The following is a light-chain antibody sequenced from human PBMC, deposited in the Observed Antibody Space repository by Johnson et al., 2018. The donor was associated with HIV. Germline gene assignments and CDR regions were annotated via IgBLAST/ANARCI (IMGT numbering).Light chain of an antibody. V-gene: IGLV1-51*02. CDR1: SSNIGNNY. Sequence: QSVLTQPPSVSAAPGQKVTISCSGSSSNIGNNYVSWYQQLPGTAPKLLIFKNNERPSGIPDRLSGSKSGTSATLGITGLQTGDEADYYCGTWDSSLRVGFFGTGTKVTVL. CDR2: KNN. CDR3: GTWDSSLRVGF. J-gene: IGLJ1*01.